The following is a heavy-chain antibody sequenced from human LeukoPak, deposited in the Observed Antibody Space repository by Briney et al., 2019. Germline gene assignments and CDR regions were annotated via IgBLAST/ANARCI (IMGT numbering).Heavy chain of an antibody. V-gene: IGHV4-34*01. CDR3: ARGLGYCSSTSCRPHPPHYYYYGMDV. J-gene: IGHJ6*02. Sequence: TSETLSLTCAVYGGSFSGYYWSWIRQPPGKGLEWIGYIYHSGSTYYNPSLKSRVTISVDRSKNQFSLKLSSVTAADTAVYYCARGLGYCSSTSCRPHPPHYYYYGMDVWGQGTTVTVSS. CDR1: GGSFSGYY. CDR2: IYHSGST. D-gene: IGHD2-2*01.